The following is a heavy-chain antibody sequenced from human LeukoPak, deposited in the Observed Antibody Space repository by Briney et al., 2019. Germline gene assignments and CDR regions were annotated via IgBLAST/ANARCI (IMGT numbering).Heavy chain of an antibody. V-gene: IGHV4-38-2*02. D-gene: IGHD6-19*01. CDR2: INHSGST. Sequence: SETLSLTCTVSGYSISSGYYWSWIRQPPGKGLEWIGEINHSGSTNYNPSLKSRVTISVDTSKNQFSLKLSSVTAADTAVYYCARGGSSGWVDYWGQGTLVTVSS. CDR3: ARGGSSGWVDY. CDR1: GYSISSGYY. J-gene: IGHJ4*02.